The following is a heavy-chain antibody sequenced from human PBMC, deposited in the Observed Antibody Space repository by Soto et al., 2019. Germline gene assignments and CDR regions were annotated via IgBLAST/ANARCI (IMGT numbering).Heavy chain of an antibody. V-gene: IGHV3-7*03. D-gene: IGHD6-13*01. CDR3: ARAMYSSPIRYYYYGMDV. CDR2: IRQDGSEK. CDR1: GFTFSSYW. J-gene: IGHJ6*02. Sequence: AGGSLRLSCAASGFTFSSYWMSWVRQAPGKGLEWVANIRQDGSEKYYVDSVKGRFTISRDNAKNSLYLQMNSLRAEDTAVYYCARAMYSSPIRYYYYGMDVWGQGTTVTVSS.